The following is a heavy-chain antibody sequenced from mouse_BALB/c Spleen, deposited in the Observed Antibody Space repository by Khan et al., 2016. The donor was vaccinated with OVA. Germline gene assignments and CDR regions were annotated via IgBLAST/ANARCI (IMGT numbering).Heavy chain of an antibody. CDR2: IDPENGDP. CDR3: SISVYFAWFTS. CDR1: GFNIKDYY. Sequence: VQLQQSGAELVRPGALVKLSCKPSGFNIKDYYIHWVKQRPEQGLEWIGWIDPENGDPIYDPRFQGQASITADTSSNTAYLQLNSLTSEDNAVHYFSISVYFAWFTSWVPGPLVTVS. D-gene: IGHD1-1*01. J-gene: IGHJ3*01. V-gene: IGHV14-1*02.